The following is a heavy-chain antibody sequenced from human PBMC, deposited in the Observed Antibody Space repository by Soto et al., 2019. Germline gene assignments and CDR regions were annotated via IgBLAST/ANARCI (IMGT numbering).Heavy chain of an antibody. CDR2: INPNSGDT. J-gene: IGHJ3*02. V-gene: IGHV1-2*02. Sequence: ASVKVSCKASGYIFTGYYMHWVRQAPGQGLEWMGWINPNSGDTNYAQKFQGRVTMTGDTSISTAYMELSSLRSDDTAVYYCAREFSKSYSDALDIWGQGTLVTVSS. CDR1: GYIFTGYY. CDR3: AREFSKSYSDALDI. D-gene: IGHD1-26*01.